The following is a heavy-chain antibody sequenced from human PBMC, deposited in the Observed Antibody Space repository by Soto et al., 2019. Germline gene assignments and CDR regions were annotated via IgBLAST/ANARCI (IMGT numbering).Heavy chain of an antibody. CDR2: ISSSSGYI. J-gene: IGHJ5*02. V-gene: IGHV3-21*01. Sequence: GGSLRLSCAASGFTFSSYAMSWVRQAPGKGLEWVSAISSSSGYIYYADSVKGRFTISRDNAKNSLYLQMNSLRAEDTAVYYCARDAGAPTVPWAQGTLVTVSS. D-gene: IGHD4-17*01. CDR1: GFTFSSYA. CDR3: ARDAGAPTVP.